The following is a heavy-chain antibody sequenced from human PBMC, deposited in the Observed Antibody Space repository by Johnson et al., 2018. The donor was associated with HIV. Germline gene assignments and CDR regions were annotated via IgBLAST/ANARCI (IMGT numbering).Heavy chain of an antibody. J-gene: IGHJ3*02. V-gene: IGHV3-30*04. Sequence: QVQVVESGGGVVQPGRSLRLSCAASGFTFSSYAIHWVRQAPGKGLEWVAVISYDGSNRYYADSVKGRFTISRDNPKNTLYLQMKSLRAEDTAVYYCAREPLVPDGFDIWGQGTMVTVSS. CDR3: AREPLVPDGFDI. CDR1: GFTFSSYA. CDR2: ISYDGSNR. D-gene: IGHD6-13*01.